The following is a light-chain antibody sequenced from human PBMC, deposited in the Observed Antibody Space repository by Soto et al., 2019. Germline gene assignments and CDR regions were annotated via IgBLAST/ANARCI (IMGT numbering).Light chain of an antibody. Sequence: EIVSTQSPCTLSSSPGEPASLSCRATQCVSSSYLAWYQQKPGQAPRLLIYGAYSRATGIPDRFSGSGSGTDFTLTISRLEPEDFAVYYCQQSDSSPQWTFGTGPQLDLK. V-gene: IGKV3-20*01. CDR2: GAY. CDR3: QQSDSSPQWT. J-gene: IGKJ1*01. CDR1: QCVSSSY.